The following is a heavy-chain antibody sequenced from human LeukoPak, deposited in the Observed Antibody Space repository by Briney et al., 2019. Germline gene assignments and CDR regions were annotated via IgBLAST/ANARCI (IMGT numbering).Heavy chain of an antibody. CDR3: ACRQETTVITLNWFDP. D-gene: IGHD4-11*01. V-gene: IGHV4-30-4*08. CDR1: GGSISSGDYY. Sequence: SQTLSLTCTVSGGSISSGDYYWSWIRQPPGKGLEWIGYIYYSGSTYYNPSLKSRVTISVDTSKNQFSLKLSSVTAADTAVYYCACRQETTVITLNWFDPWGQGTLVTVSS. J-gene: IGHJ5*02. CDR2: IYYSGST.